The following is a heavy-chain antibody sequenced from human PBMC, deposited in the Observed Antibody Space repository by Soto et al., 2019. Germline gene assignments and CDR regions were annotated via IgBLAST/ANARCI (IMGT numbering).Heavy chain of an antibody. Sequence: SSETLSLTCSFSGGSISSDNWWSWVRQTPGMGLEWIGEIYHSGNTNYNPSLKSRVSMSVDKSKNQFSLKVTSVTAADTALYYCARLSASSKLRGVVINWGQGTLVTVSS. J-gene: IGHJ1*01. CDR2: IYHSGNT. CDR3: ARLSASSKLRGVVIN. D-gene: IGHD3-10*01. V-gene: IGHV4-4*02. CDR1: GGSISSDNW.